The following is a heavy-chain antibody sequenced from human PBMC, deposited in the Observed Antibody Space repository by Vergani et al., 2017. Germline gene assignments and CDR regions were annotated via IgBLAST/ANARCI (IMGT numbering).Heavy chain of an antibody. CDR2: IRYDGSSE. Sequence: VQLVESGGGLVQPGGSLRLSCAASGFTFSSYSMNWVRQAPGKGLEWVSFIRYDGSSEYYGDSVKGRFTISRDKSQNTVNLQMNSLRTEDTAVYFCANSVIAGNVGVAYFGMDVWGRGTTVTVSS. V-gene: IGHV3-30*02. CDR1: GFTFSSYS. CDR3: ANSVIAGNVGVAYFGMDV. D-gene: IGHD2/OR15-2a*01. J-gene: IGHJ6*02.